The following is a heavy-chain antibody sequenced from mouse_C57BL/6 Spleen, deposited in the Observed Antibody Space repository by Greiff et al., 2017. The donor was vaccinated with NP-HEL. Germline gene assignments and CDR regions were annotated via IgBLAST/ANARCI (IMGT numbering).Heavy chain of an antibody. Sequence: VQLQQSGAELVKPGASVKISCKASGYAFSSYWMNWVKQRPGKGLEWIGQIYPGDGDTNYNGKFTGTATLTADKSSSTAYMQLGSLTSEDSAVYCCAGLTGTGWYFDVWGTGTTVTVSS. CDR3: AGLTGTGWYFDV. CDR1: GYAFSSYW. CDR2: IYPGDGDT. V-gene: IGHV1-80*01. J-gene: IGHJ1*03. D-gene: IGHD4-1*01.